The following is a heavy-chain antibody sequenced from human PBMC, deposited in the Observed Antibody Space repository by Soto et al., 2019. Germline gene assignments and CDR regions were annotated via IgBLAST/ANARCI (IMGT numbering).Heavy chain of an antibody. CDR2: INQDGSEK. J-gene: IGHJ1*01. CDR1: GLTFSSYW. D-gene: IGHD1-26*01. Sequence: EVQLVESGGGLVQPGGSLSLSCAVSGLTFSSYWMSWVRQTPGKGLGWVAKINQDGSEKYYVDSVKGRFTSSRDNAKNSLYLQMNSLRAEDTAVYYCARELIVGPAEYFQHWGQGTLVTVSS. CDR3: ARELIVGPAEYFQH. V-gene: IGHV3-7*01.